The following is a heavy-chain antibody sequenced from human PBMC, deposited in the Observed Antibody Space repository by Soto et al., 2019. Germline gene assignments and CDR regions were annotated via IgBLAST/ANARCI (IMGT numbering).Heavy chain of an antibody. J-gene: IGHJ6*02. CDR3: ARAAAYDGSGRSSSHGMDV. Sequence: SETLSLTCAVSGGSISSGGYSWSWIRQPPGKGLEWIGYIYQSGSTYYNPSLKSRVTISVDRSKNQFSLKLSSVTAADTAVYYCARAAAYDGSGRSSSHGMDVWGQGTTVTVSS. CDR1: GGSISSGGYS. V-gene: IGHV4-30-2*01. D-gene: IGHD3-10*01. CDR2: IYQSGST.